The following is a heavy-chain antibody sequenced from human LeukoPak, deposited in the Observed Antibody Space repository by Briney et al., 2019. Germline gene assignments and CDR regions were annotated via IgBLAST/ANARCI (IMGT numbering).Heavy chain of an antibody. Sequence: GGSLRLSCAASGFTFDDYAMHWVRQAPGKGLEWVSGISWNSGSIGYADSVKGRFTISRDNAKNSLYLQMNSLRAEDTALYYCAKDPGYGSSGQLDYWGQGTLVTVSS. D-gene: IGHD3-22*01. CDR2: ISWNSGSI. CDR1: GFTFDDYA. J-gene: IGHJ4*02. CDR3: AKDPGYGSSGQLDY. V-gene: IGHV3-9*01.